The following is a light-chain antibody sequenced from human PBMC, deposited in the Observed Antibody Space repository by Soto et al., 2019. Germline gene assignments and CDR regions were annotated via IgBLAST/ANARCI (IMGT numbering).Light chain of an antibody. CDR1: QSVSSY. V-gene: IGKV3-20*01. CDR3: QQYGSSGT. CDR2: GAS. Sequence: EIVLTQSPGTLSLSPGERATLSCRASQSVSSYLAWYQQKPGQAPRLLIYGASTGVTGIPARFSGSGSGTDFTLTISRLEPEDFAVYYCQQYGSSGTFGQGTKVDIK. J-gene: IGKJ1*01.